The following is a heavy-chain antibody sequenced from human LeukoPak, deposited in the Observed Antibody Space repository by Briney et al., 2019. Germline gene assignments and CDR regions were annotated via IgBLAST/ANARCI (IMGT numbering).Heavy chain of an antibody. D-gene: IGHD3-3*01. CDR3: AKNGQSGFSFDP. J-gene: IGHJ5*02. V-gene: IGHV4-34*01. CDR1: GGSLNGHY. CDR2: GSERGGT. Sequence: PSETLSLTCAVYGGSLNGHYWSWIRKPPGKGLEWIGEGSERGGTKFNPSLKSRVTISADTSKNQFSLKMNSVTAADTAVYYCAKNGQSGFSFDPWGQGTLVIVSS.